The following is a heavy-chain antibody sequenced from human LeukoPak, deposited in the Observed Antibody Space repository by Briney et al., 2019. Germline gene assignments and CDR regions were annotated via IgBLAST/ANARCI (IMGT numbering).Heavy chain of an antibody. V-gene: IGHV1-18*01. CDR2: ISAYNGNT. Sequence: ASVTVSCKASGYTFTSYGISWVRQAPGQGLEWMGWISAYNGNTNYARELQGRVTMTTDTSTSTAYMELRSLRSDDTAVYYCARDLTGEYYYGMDVWGQGTTVTVSS. D-gene: IGHD7-27*01. J-gene: IGHJ6*02. CDR1: GYTFTSYG. CDR3: ARDLTGEYYYGMDV.